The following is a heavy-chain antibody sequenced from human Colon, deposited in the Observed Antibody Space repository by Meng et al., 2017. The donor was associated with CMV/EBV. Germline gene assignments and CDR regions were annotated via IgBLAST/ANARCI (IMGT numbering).Heavy chain of an antibody. CDR2: IYNDGST. V-gene: IGHV3-66*01. CDR3: ARDKGFLGGTFDY. D-gene: IGHD3-10*01. Sequence: GESLKISCAASGFTVSSNHISWVRQAPGKGLEWVSIIYNDGSTHYADSVKGRFTVSRDDARDSLFLQLNSLRAEDTALYYCARDKGFLGGTFDYWGQGTLVTVSS. CDR1: GFTVSSNH. J-gene: IGHJ4*02.